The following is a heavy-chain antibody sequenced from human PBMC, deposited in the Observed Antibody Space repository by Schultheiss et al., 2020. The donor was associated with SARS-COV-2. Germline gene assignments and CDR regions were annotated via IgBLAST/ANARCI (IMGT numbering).Heavy chain of an antibody. J-gene: IGHJ3*02. CDR3: AKVMVRGVINAFDI. V-gene: IGHV3-74*01. CDR2: INSDGSST. D-gene: IGHD3-10*01. CDR1: GFTFSSYW. Sequence: GGSLRLSCAASGFTFSSYWMHWVRQAPGKGLVWVSRINSDGSSTSYADSVKGRFTISRDNAKNTLYLQMNSLRAEDTAVYYCAKVMVRGVINAFDIWGQGTTVTVSS.